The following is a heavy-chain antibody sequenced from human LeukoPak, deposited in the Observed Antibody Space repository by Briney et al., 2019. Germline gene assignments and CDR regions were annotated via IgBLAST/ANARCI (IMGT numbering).Heavy chain of an antibody. J-gene: IGHJ4*02. CDR3: ARGYGNYGY. CDR1: GFTFSSYR. CDR2: IKQDGSEK. Sequence: SGGSLRLSCAASGFTFSSYRMSWVRQAPGKGLEWVANIKQDGSEKYYVDSVKGRFTISRDNAKSSLYLQMNSLRAEDTAVYYCARGYGNYGYWGQGTLVTVSS. V-gene: IGHV3-7*01. D-gene: IGHD4-11*01.